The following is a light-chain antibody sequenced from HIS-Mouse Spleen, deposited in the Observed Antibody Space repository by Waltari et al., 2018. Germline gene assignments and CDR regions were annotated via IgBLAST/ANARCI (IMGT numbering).Light chain of an antibody. CDR1: SMFVGSDNL. V-gene: IGLV2-23*01. Sequence: QSARTQLASVSGSPGQSVTTCCTVPSMFVGSDNLVSWYQQHPVKATKLIIYEGSKRPSGVSNRFSGSKSRNTASLTISGLQAEDEADYYCCSYAGSSYVFGTGTKVTVL. J-gene: IGLJ1*01. CDR2: EGS. CDR3: CSYAGSSYV.